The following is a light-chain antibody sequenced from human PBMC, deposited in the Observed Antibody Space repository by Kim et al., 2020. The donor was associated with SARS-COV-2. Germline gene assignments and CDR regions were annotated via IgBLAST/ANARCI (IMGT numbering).Light chain of an antibody. CDR1: SLKSYY. CDR3: SSRDSSGDHLV. Sequence: ALGQTVKITCQGDSLKSYYASWYQQKPGQTPLLVMYGGNHRPSGIPDRFSSSRTGSTASLTITGAQAGDEADYYCSSRDSSGDHLVFGGGTQLNVL. J-gene: IGLJ3*02. CDR2: GGN. V-gene: IGLV3-19*01.